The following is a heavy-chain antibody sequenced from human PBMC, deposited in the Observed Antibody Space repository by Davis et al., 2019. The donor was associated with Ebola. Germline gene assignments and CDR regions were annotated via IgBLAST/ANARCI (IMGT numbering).Heavy chain of an antibody. J-gene: IGHJ5*01. CDR3: ARDRDYYDTSGYHPKGWFDY. D-gene: IGHD3-22*01. CDR1: GFPFTTYS. CDR2: VTSYSDNI. V-gene: IGHV3-21*01. Sequence: GGSLRLSCAVSGFPFTTYSMNWVRQAPGKGLEWISSVTSYSDNIYYADSVKGRFTISRDNAKNSLYLQMNSLRVEDTAVYYCARDRDYYDTSGYHPKGWFDYWGQGTLVTVSS.